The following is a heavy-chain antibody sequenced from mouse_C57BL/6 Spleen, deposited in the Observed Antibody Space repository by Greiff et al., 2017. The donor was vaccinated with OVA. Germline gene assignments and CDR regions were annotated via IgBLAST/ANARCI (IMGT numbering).Heavy chain of an antibody. CDR3: ARGDYYGNPGLDY. D-gene: IGHD2-1*01. CDR2: ISDGGSYT. CDR1: GFTFSSYS. J-gene: IGHJ2*01. V-gene: IGHV5-4*03. Sequence: EVMLVESGGGLVKPGGSLKLSCAASGFTFSSYSMSWVRQTPEKRLEWVATISDGGSYTYYPDNVKGRFTISRDNAKNNLYLQMSHLKSEDTAMYDCARGDYYGNPGLDYWGQGTTLTVSS.